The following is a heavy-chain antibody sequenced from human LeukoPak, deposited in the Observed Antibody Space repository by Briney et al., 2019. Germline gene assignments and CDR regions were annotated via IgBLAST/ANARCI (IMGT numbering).Heavy chain of an antibody. CDR1: GGSFSGYY. V-gene: IGHV4-34*01. Sequence: PSETLSLTCAVYGGSFSGYYWSWIRQPPGKGLEWIGEINHSGSTNYNPSLKSRVTISVDTSKNQFSLKLSSVTAADTAVYYCARAPRGVLDPTYYFDYWGQGTLVTVSS. D-gene: IGHD3-10*01. J-gene: IGHJ4*02. CDR3: ARAPRGVLDPTYYFDY. CDR2: INHSGST.